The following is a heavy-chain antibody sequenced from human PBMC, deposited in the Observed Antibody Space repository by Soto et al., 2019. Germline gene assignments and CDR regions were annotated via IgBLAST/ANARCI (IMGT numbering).Heavy chain of an antibody. J-gene: IGHJ6*02. CDR2: IYYSGST. D-gene: IGHD4-17*01. V-gene: IGHV4-39*01. Sequence: KPSETLSLTCTVSGGSTSSSSYYWGWIRQPPGKGLEWIGSIYYSGSTYYNPSLNSRVTISVDTSKNQFSLKLSSVTAADTAVYYCARHFASLPYGEAHYYYGMDVWGQGTTVTVSS. CDR3: ARHFASLPYGEAHYYYGMDV. CDR1: GGSTSSSSYY.